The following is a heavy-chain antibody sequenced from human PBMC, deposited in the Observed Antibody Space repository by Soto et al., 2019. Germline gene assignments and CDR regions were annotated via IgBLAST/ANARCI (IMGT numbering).Heavy chain of an antibody. CDR1: GGSIRSGGYC. J-gene: IGHJ4*02. D-gene: IGHD5-12*01. Sequence: QVQLQESGPGLVKPSQTLSLTCTVSGGSIRSGGYCWSWIRQHPGKGLEWIGSIYYSGSTYYNPSLKSRVTISVDTSKKQFSLRLSSVTAADTAVYYCAREVLGGYSGYDSDYWGQGTLVTVSS. CDR3: AREVLGGYSGYDSDY. V-gene: IGHV4-31*03. CDR2: IYYSGST.